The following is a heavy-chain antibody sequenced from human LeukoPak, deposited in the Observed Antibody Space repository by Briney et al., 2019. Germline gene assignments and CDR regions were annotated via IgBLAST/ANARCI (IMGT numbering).Heavy chain of an antibody. CDR3: ARVSDPSGSYYSDY. J-gene: IGHJ4*02. Sequence: PSETLSLTCTVSGGSLSSYYWNWIRQSPGKGLEWIGYMYDSGSTKYNPSLKSRVTISVDTSKNQFSLRLTSVTAADTAVYYCARVSDPSGSYYSDYWGQGTLVTVSS. CDR1: GGSLSSYY. CDR2: MYDSGST. D-gene: IGHD1-26*01. V-gene: IGHV4-59*08.